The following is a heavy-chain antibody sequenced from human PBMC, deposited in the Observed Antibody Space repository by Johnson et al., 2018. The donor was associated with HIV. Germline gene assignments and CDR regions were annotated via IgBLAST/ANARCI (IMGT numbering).Heavy chain of an antibody. Sequence: VQPVEPAAGVVPPGGSLRLSCAASGSTLSSYGKHCVRPAPGTGLAWVAIIRYDGTKKYYADSVKGRLIISIDISKNNLYLQMKSLGAEETAVYYCAKDFIAAAGHDAFDIWGQGTIVTVSS. CDR2: IRYDGTKK. CDR3: AKDFIAAAGHDAFDI. D-gene: IGHD6-13*01. CDR1: GSTLSSYG. V-gene: IGHV3-30*02. J-gene: IGHJ3*02.